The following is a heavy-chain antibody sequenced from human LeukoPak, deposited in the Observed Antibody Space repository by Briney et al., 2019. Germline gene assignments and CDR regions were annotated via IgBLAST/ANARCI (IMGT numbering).Heavy chain of an antibody. CDR1: GYTFTGYY. V-gene: IGHV1-2*02. CDR2: IKPDSGGT. Sequence: GASVKVSCKASGYTFTGYYLQWVRQAPGQGLDWMGWIKPDSGGTNYAQKFQGRVTMTRDTSISTAYMELSRLRSDDTAVYYWARGLQENLAWLKAFSAFDIWGQGTMVTVSS. J-gene: IGHJ3*02. D-gene: IGHD5-24*01. CDR3: ARGLQENLAWLKAFSAFDI.